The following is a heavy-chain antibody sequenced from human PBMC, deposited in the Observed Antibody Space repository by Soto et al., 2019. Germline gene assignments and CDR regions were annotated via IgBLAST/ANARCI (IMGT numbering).Heavy chain of an antibody. V-gene: IGHV3-23*01. D-gene: IGHD2-15*01. CDR1: GFTFSSYA. CDR3: ARGVATRYYYYGMDV. CDR2: ISGSGGST. Sequence: EVQLLESGGGLVQPGGSLRLSCAASGFTFSSYAMSWVRQAPGKGLEWVSAISGSGGSTYYADSVKGRFTISRENAKNSLYLQMNSLRAGDTAVYYCARGVATRYYYYGMDVWGQGTTVTVSS. J-gene: IGHJ6*02.